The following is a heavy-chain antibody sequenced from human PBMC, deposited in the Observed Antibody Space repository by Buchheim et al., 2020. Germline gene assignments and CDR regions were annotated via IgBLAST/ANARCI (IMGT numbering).Heavy chain of an antibody. CDR3: ARGTVVTPSWFDP. V-gene: IGHV4-31*03. CDR1: GGSISSGGYY. D-gene: IGHD4-23*01. CDR2: IYYSGNT. Sequence: QVQLQESGPGLVKPSQTLSLTCTVSGGSISSGGYYWTWIRQHPGKGLEWIGYIYYSGNTSYNPSLKSRVIISIETSTTLYSLNLSSVTAADTAVYYCARGTVVTPSWFDPWGQGTL. J-gene: IGHJ5*02.